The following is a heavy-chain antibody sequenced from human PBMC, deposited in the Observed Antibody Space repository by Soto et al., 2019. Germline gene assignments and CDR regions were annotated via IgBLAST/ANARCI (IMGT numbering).Heavy chain of an antibody. V-gene: IGHV1-69*13. CDR1: GGTFSSYA. D-gene: IGHD3-3*01. J-gene: IGHJ6*02. CDR2: IIPIFGTA. Sequence: SVKVSCKASGGTFSSYAISWARQAPGQGLEWMGGIIPIFGTANYAQKFQGRVTITADESTSTAYMELSSLRSEDTAVYYCARWRGRTIFAALDVWGQGTTVTVYS. CDR3: ARWRGRTIFAALDV.